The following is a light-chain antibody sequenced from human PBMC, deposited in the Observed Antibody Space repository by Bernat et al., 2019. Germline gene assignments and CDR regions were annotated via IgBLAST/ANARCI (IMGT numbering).Light chain of an antibody. CDR3: QQYYSYPWT. CDR2: AAS. V-gene: IGKV1-8*01. CDR1: QGISGY. J-gene: IGKJ1*01. Sequence: AIRMTQSPSSFSASTGDRVSITCRASQGISGYLAWYQQKPGKAPKLLIYAASTLQSGVPSRFSGSGYGTDFTLTISCLQSEDCATYYCQQYYSYPWTFGQGTKVEIK.